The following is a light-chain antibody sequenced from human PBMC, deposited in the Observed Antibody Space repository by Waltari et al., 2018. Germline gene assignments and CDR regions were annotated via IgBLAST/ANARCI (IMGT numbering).Light chain of an antibody. V-gene: IGLV2-8*01. J-gene: IGLJ3*02. CDR3: SSYAGSNTWV. Sequence: QSALTQPPSASESPGQSVTISCTGTSSDVGDYDFVSWYQHHPGKAPKIMIYEVSKRPSGVPDRFSGSKSGSTASLTVSGLQAEDEATYYRSSYAGSNTWVFGGGTKLTVL. CDR1: SSDVGDYDF. CDR2: EVS.